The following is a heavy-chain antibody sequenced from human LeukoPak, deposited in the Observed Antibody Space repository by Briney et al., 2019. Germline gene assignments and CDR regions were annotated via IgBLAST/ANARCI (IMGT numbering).Heavy chain of an antibody. CDR2: ISSSGSTI. CDR1: GGSISSYY. Sequence: LSLTCTVSGGSISSYYMSWIRQAPGKGLEWVSYISSSGSTIYYADSVKGRFTISRDNAKNSLYLQMNSLRAEDTAVYYCARGNNWLDAFDIWGQGTMVTVSS. CDR3: ARGNNWLDAFDI. D-gene: IGHD1-20*01. J-gene: IGHJ3*02. V-gene: IGHV3-11*04.